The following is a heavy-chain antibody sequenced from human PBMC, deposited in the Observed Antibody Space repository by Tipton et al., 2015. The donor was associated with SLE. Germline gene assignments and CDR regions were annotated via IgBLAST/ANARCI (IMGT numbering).Heavy chain of an antibody. CDR1: GGSISSYY. CDR3: ARADYGGNSGFDY. V-gene: IGHV4-34*01. CDR2: INHSGST. Sequence: TLSLTCTVSGGSISSYYWSWIRQPPGKGLEWIGEINHSGSTNYNPSLKSRVTISVDTSKNQFSLKLSSVTAADTAVYYCARADYGGNSGFDYWGQGTLVTVSS. D-gene: IGHD4-23*01. J-gene: IGHJ4*02.